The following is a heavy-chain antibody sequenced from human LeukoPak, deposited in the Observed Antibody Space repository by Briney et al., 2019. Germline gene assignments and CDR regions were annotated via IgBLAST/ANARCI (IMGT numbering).Heavy chain of an antibody. CDR2: INPNSGDI. J-gene: IGHJ4*02. V-gene: IGHV1-2*02. D-gene: IGHD1-1*01. CDR1: GYTFTGYY. CDR3: ARDMVQEGDY. Sequence: ASVKVSCKTSGYTFTGYYMHWVRQAPGQGLEWMGWINPNSGDINYAQKFHGRVTMTRDTSISTAYMELSRLRSDDTAVYYCARDMVQEGDYWGQGTLVSVSS.